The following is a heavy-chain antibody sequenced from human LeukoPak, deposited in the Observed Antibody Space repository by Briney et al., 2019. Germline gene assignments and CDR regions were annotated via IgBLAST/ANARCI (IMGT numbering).Heavy chain of an antibody. D-gene: IGHD2-8*01. CDR3: AKCVYAIVLGFDY. CDR1: GFTFDNYA. CDR2: ISGSGGST. V-gene: IGHV3-23*01. Sequence: GGSLRLSCAASGFTFDNYAMSWVRQAPGEGLEWVSAISGSGGSTYYADSVKGRFTISRDNSKNTLYLQMNSLRAEDTAVYYCAKCVYAIVLGFDYWGQGTLVTVSS. J-gene: IGHJ4*02.